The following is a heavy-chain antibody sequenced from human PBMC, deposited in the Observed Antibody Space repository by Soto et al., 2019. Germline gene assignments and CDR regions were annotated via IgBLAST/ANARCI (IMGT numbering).Heavy chain of an antibody. J-gene: IGHJ4*02. CDR2: ISSGSSET. CDR1: GFTFSSYA. CDR3: ARDGTEYYGEYYDY. D-gene: IGHD4-17*01. V-gene: IGHV3-21*01. Sequence: PGGSLRLSCAASGFTFSSYAMKWVRQLPGKGLEWVASISSGSSETWYADSVKGRFIISRDNAQNSLFLQMKTLRPEDTAMYYCARDGTEYYGEYYDYWGQGIPVTVSS.